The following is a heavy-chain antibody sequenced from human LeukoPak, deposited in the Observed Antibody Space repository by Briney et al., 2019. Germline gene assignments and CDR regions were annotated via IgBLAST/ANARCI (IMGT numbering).Heavy chain of an antibody. CDR2: ISGSGGSA. V-gene: IGHV3-23*01. J-gene: IGHJ4*02. CDR1: GFTFSSYA. D-gene: IGHD4-17*01. CDR3: ARVTTVTTHFDY. Sequence: GGSLRLSCAASGFTFSSYAMSWVRQAPGKGLEWVSAISGSGGSAYYADSVKGRFTISRDNSKNTLYLQMNSLRDEDTAVYYCARVTTVTTHFDYWGQGTLVTVSS.